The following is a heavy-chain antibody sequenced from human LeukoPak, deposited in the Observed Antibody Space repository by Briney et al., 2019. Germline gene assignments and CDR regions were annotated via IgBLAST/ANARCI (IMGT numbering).Heavy chain of an antibody. D-gene: IGHD2-8*01. Sequence: GGSLRLSCAASGFTFDDYAMHWVRQAPGKGLEWVAYIQYDGSNEQYAHSVRGRFSISRDSSKNTLYLQMNSLRAEDTAVYYCAKDRCSNGIGCYYYYMDLWGKGTTVTISS. V-gene: IGHV3-30*02. CDR3: AKDRCSNGIGCYYYYMDL. CDR2: IQYDGSNE. CDR1: GFTFDDYA. J-gene: IGHJ6*03.